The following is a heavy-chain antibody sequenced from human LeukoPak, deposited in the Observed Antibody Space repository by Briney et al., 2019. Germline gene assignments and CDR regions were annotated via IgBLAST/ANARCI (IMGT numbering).Heavy chain of an antibody. CDR2: ISTDNGNV. CDR1: GYTLTDFG. D-gene: IGHD2-15*01. Sequence: ASVKVSCKASGYTLTDFGISWVRQAPGQGGEGVGWISTDNGNVNYPLTLRGRVTMTTDISTSTVYMELMSLKSDDTAVYYCARDCGSGTCYFFPWGQGTQVTVSS. J-gene: IGHJ5*02. V-gene: IGHV1-18*01. CDR3: ARDCGSGTCYFFP.